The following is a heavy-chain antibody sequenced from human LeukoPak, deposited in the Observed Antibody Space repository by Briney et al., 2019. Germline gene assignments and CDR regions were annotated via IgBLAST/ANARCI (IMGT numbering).Heavy chain of an antibody. CDR2: ISFSDGIT. V-gene: IGHV3-23*01. J-gene: IGHJ3*02. D-gene: IGHD6-13*01. CDR1: GFTFSSYT. Sequence: PGGSLRLSCAASGFTFSSYTMTWVRQAPGKGLEWVSSISFSDGITYYADSVKGRFIISRDNSKNTLYLQMSSLRAEDTAVYYCAKERIYSSSWYWYDAFDIWGQGTMVTVSS. CDR3: AKERIYSSSWYWYDAFDI.